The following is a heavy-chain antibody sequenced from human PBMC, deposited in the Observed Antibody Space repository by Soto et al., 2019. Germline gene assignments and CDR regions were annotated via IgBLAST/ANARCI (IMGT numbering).Heavy chain of an antibody. CDR2: INSDGSST. Sequence: PGGSLRLPCAASGFTFRSYWMHRVRQAPGKRLVWVSRINSDGSSTSYADSVKGRFTISRYNAKNTLYLQMNSLGAEDTAVSYCARGAPAWSYCISVWHRQXRVAFAS. V-gene: IGHV3-74*01. CDR3: ARGAPAWSYCISV. D-gene: IGHD1-26*01. J-gene: IGHJ6*02. CDR1: GFTFRSYW.